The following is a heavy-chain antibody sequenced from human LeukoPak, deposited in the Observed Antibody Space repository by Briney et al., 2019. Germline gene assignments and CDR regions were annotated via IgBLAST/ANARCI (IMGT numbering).Heavy chain of an antibody. CDR1: GFTFNSYA. CDR3: AKKFSSAWSFDY. J-gene: IGHJ4*02. D-gene: IGHD6-19*01. V-gene: IGHV3-23*01. CDR2: ISGSGIST. Sequence: GGSLRLSCAASGFTFNSYAMSWVRQAPGEGLEWVSGISGSGISTYYTDSVKGRFTVSRDNSKNTLYLQMNSLRAENTAVYYCAKKFSSAWSFDYWGQGTLVTVSS.